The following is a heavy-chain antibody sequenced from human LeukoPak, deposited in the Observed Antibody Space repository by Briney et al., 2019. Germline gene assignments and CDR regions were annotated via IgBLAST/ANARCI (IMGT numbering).Heavy chain of an antibody. CDR1: GFTFSSYS. V-gene: IGHV3-21*01. CDR3: ARDWLRLFVRPREGMDV. D-gene: IGHD2-8*01. J-gene: IGHJ6*02. Sequence: GGSLRLSCAASGFTFSSYSMNWVRQAPGKGLEWVSSISSSSSYIYYADSVKGRFTISRDNAKNSLYLQMNSLRAEDTAVYYCARDWLRLFVRPREGMDVWGQGTTVTVSS. CDR2: ISSSSSYI.